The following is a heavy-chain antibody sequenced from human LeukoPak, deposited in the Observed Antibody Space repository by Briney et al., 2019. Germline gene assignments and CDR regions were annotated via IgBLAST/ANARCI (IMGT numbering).Heavy chain of an antibody. J-gene: IGHJ2*01. CDR2: IGTEDDT. CDR3: ARGRFVLVPSLERWYFDL. V-gene: IGHV3-13*01. Sequence: GGSLRLSCTASGFTLRNYDMHWVRQTTEKGLEWVSGIGTEDDTFYPDSVKGRFTISRDNVKNSFYLQMNSLRAGDTAVYYCARGRFVLVPSLERWYFDLWGRGTLVTVSS. CDR1: GFTLRNYD. D-gene: IGHD2-8*02.